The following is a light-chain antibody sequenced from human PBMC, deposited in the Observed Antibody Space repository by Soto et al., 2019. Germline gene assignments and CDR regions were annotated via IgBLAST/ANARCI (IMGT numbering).Light chain of an antibody. CDR1: QSVSGSY. CDR2: DAS. CDR3: QQRSDWPFT. V-gene: IGKV3D-20*02. J-gene: IGKJ2*01. Sequence: EIVLTQSPATLSLSPGDRATLSCGASQSVSGSYLAWYQQRPGLAPRLLIYDASIRATGIPDSFSGSGSGTDFTLTISRLEPEDFAVYYCQQRSDWPFTFGQGTKLEIQ.